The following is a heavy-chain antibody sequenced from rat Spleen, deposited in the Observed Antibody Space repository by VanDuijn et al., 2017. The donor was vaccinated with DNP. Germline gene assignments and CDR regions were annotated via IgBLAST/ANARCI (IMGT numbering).Heavy chain of an antibody. J-gene: IGHJ3*01. V-gene: IGHV5S10*01. CDR2: IIYDGSRT. CDR3: ATHSFTPGITTPFGY. D-gene: IGHD1-4*01. Sequence: EVQLVESGGGLVQPGRSLKLSCAASGVTFSDLDMAWVRQAPTKGLEWVATIIYDGSRTYYRDSVKGRFTISSDTAKSTLYLQMDSLRSEDTATYYCATHSFTPGITTPFGYWGQGTLVTVSS. CDR1: GVTFSDLD.